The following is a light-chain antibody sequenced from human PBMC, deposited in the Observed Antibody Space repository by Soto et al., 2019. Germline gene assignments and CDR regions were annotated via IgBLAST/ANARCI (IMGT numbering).Light chain of an antibody. V-gene: IGKV1-39*01. CDR3: QQSYSTPF. Sequence: DIQMTQSPSSLSASVGDRVTITCRASQSISSYLNWYQQKPGKAPKLLIYAASSLQSGVPSRFSGRGSGTEFTLTISSLQPEDFATYFYQQSYSTPFFGQGTKVDI. CDR2: AAS. J-gene: IGKJ2*01. CDR1: QSISSY.